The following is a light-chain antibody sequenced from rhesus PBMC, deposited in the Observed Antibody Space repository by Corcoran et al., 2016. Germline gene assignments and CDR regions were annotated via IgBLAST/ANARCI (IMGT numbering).Light chain of an antibody. V-gene: IGKV1-74*01. J-gene: IGKJ2*01. CDR1: ENVNSY. CDR3: RHNYGTPYA. CDR2: KAS. Sequence: DIQMTQSPSSLSASVGDRVTITCRASENVNSYLNWYQQKPGKAPKLLIYKASPLQSGGPSRFSGSGCGTTYTFTLSSLQSEDVATYYCRHNYGTPYAFGRGTKVEI.